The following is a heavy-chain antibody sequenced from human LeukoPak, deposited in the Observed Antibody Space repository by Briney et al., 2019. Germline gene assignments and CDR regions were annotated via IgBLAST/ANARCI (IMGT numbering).Heavy chain of an antibody. CDR3: ARRIVVVVAATGDYGMDV. CDR2: ISSSSSTI. Sequence: GGSLRLSCAASGFTFSSYSMNWVRQALGRGLEWVSYISSSSSTIYYADSVKGRFTISRDNAKNSLYLQMNSLRAEDTAVYYCARRIVVVVAATGDYGMDVWGQGTTVTVSS. J-gene: IGHJ6*02. V-gene: IGHV3-48*04. CDR1: GFTFSSYS. D-gene: IGHD2-15*01.